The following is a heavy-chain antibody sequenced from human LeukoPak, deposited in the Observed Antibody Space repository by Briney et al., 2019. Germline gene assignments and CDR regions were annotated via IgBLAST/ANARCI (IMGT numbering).Heavy chain of an antibody. V-gene: IGHV3-7*01. J-gene: IGHJ4*02. D-gene: IGHD4/OR15-4a*01. CDR1: GFTFSSYW. CDR2: IKTGGSHT. Sequence: PGGSLRLSCAASGFTFSSYWMTWVRQAPGKGLEWVANIKTGGSHTYYVDFVKGRFTISRDNAKNLLFLQLGSLRADDTGVYYCARASMGGRDYHLDSWGQGTLVTVSS. CDR3: ARASMGGRDYHLDS.